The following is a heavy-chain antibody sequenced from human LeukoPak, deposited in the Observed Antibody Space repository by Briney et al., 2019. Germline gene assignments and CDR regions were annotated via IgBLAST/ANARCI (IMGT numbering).Heavy chain of an antibody. J-gene: IGHJ3*02. CDR2: TYSSGNT. V-gene: IGHV4-4*07. Sequence: SETLSLTCTVSGVSISSYYWTWIRQPAGKGLEWIGRTYSSGNTNCNPSLESRVTMSVDTSKNQFSLKLSSVTAADTAVYYCARERGNLRGDAFDIWGQGTMVTVSS. D-gene: IGHD1-26*01. CDR3: ARERGNLRGDAFDI. CDR1: GVSISSYY.